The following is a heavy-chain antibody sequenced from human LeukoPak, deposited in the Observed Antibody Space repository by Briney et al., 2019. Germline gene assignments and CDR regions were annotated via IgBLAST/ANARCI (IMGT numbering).Heavy chain of an antibody. V-gene: IGHV3-23*01. J-gene: IGHJ6*02. Sequence: PGGSLPLSCAASGLTFIDYAMNWVRQAPGKGLEWVSAISDSGGSTHYPASVKGRSTVSRDNSKTPLYLQMNSLSAEDTAVYYCAKDRYCCDYYAMDGWGQGTTVTVSS. CDR2: ISDSGGST. D-gene: IGHD2-15*01. CDR1: GLTFIDYA. CDR3: AKDRYCCDYYAMDG.